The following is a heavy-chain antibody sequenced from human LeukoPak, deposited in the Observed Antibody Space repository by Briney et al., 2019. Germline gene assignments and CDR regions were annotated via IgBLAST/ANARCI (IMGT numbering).Heavy chain of an antibody. CDR1: GFIFSSYG. D-gene: IGHD3-22*01. V-gene: IGHV3-30*02. J-gene: IGHJ4*02. CDR2: IRYDGSKK. Sequence: GGSLRLSCAASGFIFSSYGMHWVRQAPGKGLEWVAFIRYDGSKKYYADSVKGRFTISKDNSKNTLYMRMSSLRAEDTAVYYCAKRRYDSSGHFDSWGQGTLVTVSS. CDR3: AKRRYDSSGHFDS.